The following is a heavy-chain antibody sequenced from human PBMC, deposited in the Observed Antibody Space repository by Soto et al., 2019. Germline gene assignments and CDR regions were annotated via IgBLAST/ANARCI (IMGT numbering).Heavy chain of an antibody. J-gene: IGHJ6*02. CDR3: ASTINFGPPGNGMDV. D-gene: IGHD1-1*01. Sequence: HPGGSLRLSCAASGFTFSSYGMHWVRQAPGKGLEWVAVIWYDGSNKYYADSVKGRFTISRDNSKNTLYLQMNSLRAEDTAVYYCASTINFGPPGNGMDVWGQGTTVTVSS. CDR1: GFTFSSYG. V-gene: IGHV3-33*01. CDR2: IWYDGSNK.